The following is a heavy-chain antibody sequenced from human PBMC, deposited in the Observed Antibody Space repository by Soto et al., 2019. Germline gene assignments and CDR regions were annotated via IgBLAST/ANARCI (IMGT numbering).Heavy chain of an antibody. D-gene: IGHD3-16*01. CDR2: IYHTETT. Sequence: HLQLQESGPGLVKPSQTLSLTCAVSGGSISSGGFSWNWIRQPPGKGLEWIGYIYHTETTFYNPSLKSRVTISLDRSRNQFSLQLTSMTAADTALYYCARGQKGFGFFDYWGQGTLVTVSS. CDR1: GGSISSGGFS. J-gene: IGHJ4*02. V-gene: IGHV4-30-2*01. CDR3: ARGQKGFGFFDY.